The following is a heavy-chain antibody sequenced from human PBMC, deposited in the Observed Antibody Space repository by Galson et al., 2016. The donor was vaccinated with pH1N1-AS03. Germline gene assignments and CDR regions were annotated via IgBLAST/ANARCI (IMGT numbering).Heavy chain of an antibody. CDR1: GFTISKYG. CDR3: VRDDDSSGYYPDS. Sequence: SLRLSCAASGFTISKYGMHWVRQAPGKGLEWMAIIWNDGCTTHYADSVKGRFTISRDNSKNTMYLQMNSLRGEYTAVYYCVRDDDSSGYYPDSWGRGTLVTVSS. V-gene: IGHV3-33*01. J-gene: IGHJ4*02. CDR2: IWNDGCTT. D-gene: IGHD3-22*01.